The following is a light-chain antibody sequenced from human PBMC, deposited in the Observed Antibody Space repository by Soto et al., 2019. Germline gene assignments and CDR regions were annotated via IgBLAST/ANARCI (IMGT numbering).Light chain of an antibody. CDR3: SSYAGSNDVI. J-gene: IGLJ2*01. CDR1: SSDVGGYKY. CDR2: EVS. Sequence: QAVVTQPPSASGSPGQSVTISCTGTSSDVGGYKYVSWYQQHPGKAPKLMIYEVSKRPSGVPDRFSGSKSGNTASLTVSGLQAEDEADYYCSSYAGSNDVIFGGGTKVTVL. V-gene: IGLV2-8*01.